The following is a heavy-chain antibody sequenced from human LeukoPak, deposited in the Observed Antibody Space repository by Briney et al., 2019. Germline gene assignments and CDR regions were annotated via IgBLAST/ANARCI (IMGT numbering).Heavy chain of an antibody. CDR2: ISGSGGST. V-gene: IGHV3-23*01. CDR1: GFTFSSYA. Sequence: GGSLRLSCAASGFTFSSYAMSWVRQAPGKGLEWVSAISGSGGSTYYADSVKGRFTISRDNSKNTLYLQMNSLRAEDTAVYYCARESQLVYYYYYGMDVWGQGTTVTVSS. J-gene: IGHJ6*02. CDR3: ARESQLVYYYYYGMDV. D-gene: IGHD6-6*01.